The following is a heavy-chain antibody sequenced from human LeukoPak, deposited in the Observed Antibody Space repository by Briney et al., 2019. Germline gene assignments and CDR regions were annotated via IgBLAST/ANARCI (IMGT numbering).Heavy chain of an antibody. D-gene: IGHD5-18*01. V-gene: IGHV4-59*01. J-gene: IGHJ4*02. CDR3: ARRRGYSLDY. CDR2: IHYSGST. Sequence: PSETLSLTCTVSGGSIRSYYWSWIRQPPGKGLEWIGYIHYSGSTNYNPSLKSRVTISVDTSKNQFSLKLSSVTAADTAVYYCARRRGYSLDYWGQGTLVTVSS. CDR1: GGSIRSYY.